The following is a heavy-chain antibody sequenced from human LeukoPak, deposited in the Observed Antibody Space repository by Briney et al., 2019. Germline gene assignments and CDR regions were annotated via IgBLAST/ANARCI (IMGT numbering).Heavy chain of an antibody. V-gene: IGHV3-7*01. CDR2: IKPDGSQT. D-gene: IGHD3-10*01. J-gene: IGHJ4*02. CDR3: FGSGSYSN. CDR1: GFTFSNSW. Sequence: PGGSLRLSYAASGFTFSNSWINWVRQALGKGLEWVANIKPDGSQTYYLDSVKGRFTVSRDNAKHSAYLQMNSLRAEDTAVYYCFGSGSYSNWDQGTLVTVSS.